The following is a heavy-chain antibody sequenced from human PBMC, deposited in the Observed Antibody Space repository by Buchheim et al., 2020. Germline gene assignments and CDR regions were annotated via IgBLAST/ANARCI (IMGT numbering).Heavy chain of an antibody. CDR2: IHKAGST. V-gene: IGHV4-61*02. D-gene: IGHD2-15*01. J-gene: IGHJ5*02. Sequence: QVQLQESGPGLVKPSQTLSLTCTASGDSITSGYNYWNWIRQPAGKGPEWIGRIHKAGSTNYNRSLKSRATITVDTSKHQFTLDLSSVTAADTAVYYCVRSGMILFWFDPWGPGTL. CDR3: VRSGMILFWFDP. CDR1: GDSITSGYNY.